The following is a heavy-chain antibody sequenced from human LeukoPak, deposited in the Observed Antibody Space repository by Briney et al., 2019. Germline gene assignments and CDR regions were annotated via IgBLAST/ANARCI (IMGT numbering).Heavy chain of an antibody. Sequence: GGSRRLSCAASGFALSSHWMTWVRQVPGRGPEWVANVNRDGSETYYLDSVKGRFTISKDNAKNSLYLQMNSLRAEDTALYHCARNNGMDVWGQGTTVIVSS. CDR1: GFALSSHW. J-gene: IGHJ6*02. CDR2: VNRDGSET. CDR3: ARNNGMDV. V-gene: IGHV3-7*03.